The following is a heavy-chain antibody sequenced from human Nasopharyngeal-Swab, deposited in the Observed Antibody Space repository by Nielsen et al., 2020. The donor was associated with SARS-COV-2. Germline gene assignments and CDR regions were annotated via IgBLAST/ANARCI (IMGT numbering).Heavy chain of an antibody. CDR1: GSSISSSNW. CDR3: AKDFSGTYSHLGY. CDR2: IYHSGST. D-gene: IGHD1-26*01. Sequence: SETLSLTCAVSGSSISSSNWWSWVRQPPGKGLEWIGEIYHSGSTNYNPSLKSRVTISVDKSKNQFSLKLSSVTAADTAVYYCAKDFSGTYSHLGYWGQGTLVTVSS. J-gene: IGHJ4*02. V-gene: IGHV4-4*02.